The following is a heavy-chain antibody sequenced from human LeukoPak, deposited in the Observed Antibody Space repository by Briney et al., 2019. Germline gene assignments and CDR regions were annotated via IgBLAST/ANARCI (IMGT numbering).Heavy chain of an antibody. J-gene: IGHJ6*02. Sequence: GGSLRLSCAASGFTVSSNYMSWVRQAPGKGLEWVSVIYSGGSTYYADSVKGRFTISRHNSKNTLYLQMNSLRAEDTAEYYCARHYDILTGYSAYYYYYGMDVWGQGTTVTVSS. CDR1: GFTVSSNY. D-gene: IGHD3-9*01. CDR2: IYSGGST. V-gene: IGHV3-53*04. CDR3: ARHYDILTGYSAYYYYYGMDV.